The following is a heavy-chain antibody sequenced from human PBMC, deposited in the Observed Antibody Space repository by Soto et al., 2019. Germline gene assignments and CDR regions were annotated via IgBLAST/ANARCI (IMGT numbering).Heavy chain of an antibody. CDR1: GFTFSSYA. Sequence: QVQLVESGGGVVQPGRSLRLSCAASGFTFSSYAMHWVRQAPGKGLEWVAVISYDGSNKYYADSVKGRFTISRDNSKNTLYLQMNSLRAEDTAVYYCARDQGGMDVWGQGTTVTVSS. V-gene: IGHV3-30-3*01. J-gene: IGHJ6*02. CDR2: ISYDGSNK. CDR3: ARDQGGMDV.